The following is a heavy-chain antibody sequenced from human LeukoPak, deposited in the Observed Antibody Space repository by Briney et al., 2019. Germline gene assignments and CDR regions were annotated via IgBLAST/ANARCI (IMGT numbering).Heavy chain of an antibody. CDR2: IYRVGTT. V-gene: IGHV3-53*01. CDR3: AKGQKSFSSGSYDP. J-gene: IGHJ5*02. D-gene: IGHD1-26*01. Sequence: PGGSLRLSCAASAFTVYNNYMRWVRQAPGKGLEFVSLIYRVGTTSYADSVKGRFTISRDNSKNTLYLQTNSLRAEDTAVYYCAKGQKSFSSGSYDPWGQGTLVTVSS. CDR1: AFTVYNNY.